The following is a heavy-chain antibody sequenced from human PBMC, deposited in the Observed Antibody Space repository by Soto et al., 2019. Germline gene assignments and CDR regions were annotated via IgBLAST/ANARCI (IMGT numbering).Heavy chain of an antibody. Sequence: ASVKVSCKASGYTFTSYGISWVRQAPGQGLEWMGWISAYNGNTNYAQKLQGRVTMTTDTSTSTAYMELRSLRSDDTAVYYCATVGEYYDFWSGYEGWFDPWGQGTLVTVSS. CDR2: ISAYNGNT. D-gene: IGHD3-3*01. V-gene: IGHV1-18*01. J-gene: IGHJ5*02. CDR3: ATVGEYYDFWSGYEGWFDP. CDR1: GYTFTSYG.